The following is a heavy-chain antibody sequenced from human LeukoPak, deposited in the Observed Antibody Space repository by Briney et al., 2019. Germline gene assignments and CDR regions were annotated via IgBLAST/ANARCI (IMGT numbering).Heavy chain of an antibody. CDR3: ARANPYSRWVYDF. CDR1: GYTFTSYD. CDR2: MNPKSGKT. D-gene: IGHD1-26*01. V-gene: IGHV1-8*01. Sequence: ASVKVSCKASGYTFTSYDINWVRQATGQGLEWTGWMNPKSGKTGYAQKFQGRVTMTRNTSISTAYMELSSLRSEDTAVYYCARANPYSRWVYDFWGQGTLVTVSS. J-gene: IGHJ4*02.